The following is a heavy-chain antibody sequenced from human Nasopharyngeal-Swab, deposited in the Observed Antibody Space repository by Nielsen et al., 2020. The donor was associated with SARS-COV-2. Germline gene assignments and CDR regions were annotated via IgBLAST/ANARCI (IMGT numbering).Heavy chain of an antibody. CDR3: ARDGGYSSGWPG. CDR2: IDPSDSYT. Sequence: KVSCKGSGYNYTSYWIGWVRQMPGKGLEWMGRIDPSDSYTNYSPSFQGHVTISADKSISTAYLQWSSLKASDTAMYYCARDGGYSSGWPGWGQGTLVTVSS. V-gene: IGHV5-10-1*01. D-gene: IGHD6-19*01. J-gene: IGHJ4*02. CDR1: GYNYTSYW.